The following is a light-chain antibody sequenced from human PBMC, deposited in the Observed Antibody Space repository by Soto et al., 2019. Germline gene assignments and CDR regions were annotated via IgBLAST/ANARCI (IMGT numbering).Light chain of an antibody. J-gene: IGLJ2*01. CDR3: CSYAGGSTSVV. CDR1: SSDVGSYNL. Sequence: QSALTQPASVSGSPGQSITISCTGTSSDVGSYNLVSWYQQHPGKAPKLMIYEGSKRPSGVSYHFSGSKSGNTASLTISGLQAEDEADYYCCSYAGGSTSVVFGGGTKLTVL. V-gene: IGLV2-23*01. CDR2: EGS.